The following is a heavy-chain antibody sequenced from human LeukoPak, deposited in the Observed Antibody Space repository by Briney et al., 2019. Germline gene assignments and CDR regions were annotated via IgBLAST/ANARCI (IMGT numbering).Heavy chain of an antibody. J-gene: IGHJ6*02. Sequence: PGRSLRLSCAASGFTFSSYAMHWVRQAPGKGLEWVAVISYDGSNKYYADSVKGRFTISRDNSKNTLYLQMNSLRAEDTAVYYCARDLTLRYFDWLPYGMDVWGQGTTVTVSS. CDR3: ARDLTLRYFDWLPYGMDV. CDR1: GFTFSSYA. V-gene: IGHV3-30-3*01. D-gene: IGHD3-9*01. CDR2: ISYDGSNK.